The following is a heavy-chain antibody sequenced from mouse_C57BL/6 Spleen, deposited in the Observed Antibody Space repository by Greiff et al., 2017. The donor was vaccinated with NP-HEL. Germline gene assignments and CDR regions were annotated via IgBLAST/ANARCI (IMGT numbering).Heavy chain of an antibody. D-gene: IGHD2-3*01. J-gene: IGHJ4*01. CDR3: ARWLLRAAMDY. V-gene: IGHV1-50*01. CDR2: IDPSDSYT. Sequence: QVQLQQPGAELVKPGASVKLSCKASGYTFTSYWMQWVKQRPGQGLEWIGEIDPSDSYTNYNQKFKGKATLTVDTSSSTAYMQLSSLTSEDSAVYYCARWLLRAAMDYWGQGTSVTVSS. CDR1: GYTFTSYW.